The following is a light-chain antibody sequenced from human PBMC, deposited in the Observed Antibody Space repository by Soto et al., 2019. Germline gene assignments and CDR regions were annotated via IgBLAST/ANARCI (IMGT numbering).Light chain of an antibody. CDR1: QSITNY. Sequence: EIVLTQSPATLSLSPWEGATLSCRARQSITNYLAWYQQKPGQAPRLLIYGASARATGIPDRFSGSGSGTEFTLTISSLQSEDFAVYYCQQYGSSGTFGQGTKVDIK. J-gene: IGKJ1*01. CDR3: QQYGSSGT. CDR2: GAS. V-gene: IGKV3D-15*01.